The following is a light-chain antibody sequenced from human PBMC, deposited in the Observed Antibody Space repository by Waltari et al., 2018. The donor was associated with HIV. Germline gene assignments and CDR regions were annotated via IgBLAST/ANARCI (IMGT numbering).Light chain of an antibody. J-gene: IGLJ2*01. Sequence: GQRVTISCSGSSSNIGSKYVYWYQQLPGTAPKLLIYRNNQRPSGVPDRFSGSKSGTSASLAISGVRSEDEADYYCAAWDDSLLFGGGTKLTVL. V-gene: IGLV1-47*01. CDR2: RNN. CDR3: AAWDDSLL. CDR1: SSNIGSKY.